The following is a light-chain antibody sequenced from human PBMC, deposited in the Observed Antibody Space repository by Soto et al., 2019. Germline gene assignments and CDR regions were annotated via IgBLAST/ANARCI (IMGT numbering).Light chain of an antibody. CDR1: SSNIGTNT. Sequence: QSVLTQPPSASGTPGQRVSISCSGSSSNIGTNTVNWYQHLPGSAPKLLIYSNNQRPSGVPDRFCGSKSATSASVAISGLQPDDEADYYCEAWDGSLSVVLFGGGTKLTVL. CDR2: SNN. CDR3: EAWDGSLSVVL. J-gene: IGLJ2*01. V-gene: IGLV1-44*01.